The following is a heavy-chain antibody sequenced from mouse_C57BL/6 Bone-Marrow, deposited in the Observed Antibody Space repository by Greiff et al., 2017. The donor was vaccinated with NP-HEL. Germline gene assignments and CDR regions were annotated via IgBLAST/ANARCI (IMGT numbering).Heavy chain of an antibody. CDR2: ISSGSGTI. Sequence: EVKLMESGGGLVKPGGSLKLSCEASGFTFSDYGMHWVRQAPEKGLEWVANISSGSGTIYNADTVKGRITISRDNAKNTLFLQMTSLRSEDTAMYYCASVLARGEKIIPYYYGSSSHWYFDVWGTGTTVTVSS. CDR3: ASVLARGEKIIPYYYGSSSHWYFDV. CDR1: GFTFSDYG. J-gene: IGHJ1*03. V-gene: IGHV5-17*01. D-gene: IGHD1-1*01.